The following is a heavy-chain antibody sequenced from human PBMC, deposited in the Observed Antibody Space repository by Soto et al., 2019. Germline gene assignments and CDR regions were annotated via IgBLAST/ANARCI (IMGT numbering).Heavy chain of an antibody. CDR3: ASGGGGDAFDI. Sequence: GGSLRLSCAASGFTFSSYWMHWVRQAPGKGLVWVSRINSDGSSTSYADSVKGRFTISRDNAKNTLYLQMNSLRAEDTAVYYCASGGGGDAFDIWGQGTMVTVSS. J-gene: IGHJ3*02. D-gene: IGHD3-10*01. V-gene: IGHV3-74*01. CDR2: INSDGSST. CDR1: GFTFSSYW.